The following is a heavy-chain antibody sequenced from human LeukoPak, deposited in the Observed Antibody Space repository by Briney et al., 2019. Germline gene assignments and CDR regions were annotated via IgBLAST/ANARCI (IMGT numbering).Heavy chain of an antibody. J-gene: IGHJ4*02. Sequence: GGSLRLSCTASGFTLSSYEMSWIRQAPGKGLEWVSSIDYSGGSTHYADSVMGRFTISRDNSKNTLYLQMNSLGAEDTAVYYCARDDDSSGYYYEDYFDYWGQGTLVTVSS. D-gene: IGHD3-22*01. V-gene: IGHV3-23*01. CDR3: ARDDDSSGYYYEDYFDY. CDR2: IDYSGGST. CDR1: GFTLSSYE.